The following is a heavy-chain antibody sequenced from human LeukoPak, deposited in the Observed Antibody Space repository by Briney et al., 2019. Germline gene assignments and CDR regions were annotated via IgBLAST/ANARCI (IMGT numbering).Heavy chain of an antibody. D-gene: IGHD6-6*01. CDR3: ARDFGTSIAPSYYMDV. CDR1: GYTFTGYY. Sequence: GASVKVSCKASGYTFTGYYMHWVRQAPGQGLEWMGWINPNSGGTNYAQKFQGRVTMTRDTSISTAYMELSRLRSDDTAVYYCARDFGTSIAPSYYMDVWGKGTTVTVSS. CDR2: INPNSGGT. V-gene: IGHV1-2*02. J-gene: IGHJ6*03.